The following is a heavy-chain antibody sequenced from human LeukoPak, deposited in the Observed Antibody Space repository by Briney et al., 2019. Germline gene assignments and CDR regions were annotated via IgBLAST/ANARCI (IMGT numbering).Heavy chain of an antibody. CDR1: GFTFSSYS. D-gene: IGHD3-10*01. Sequence: PGGSLRLSCAASGFTFSSYSMNWVRQAPGKGLEWVSSISSSSSYIYYADSVKGRFTISRDNAKNSPYLQMHSLRTDDTAVYYCAKDLMRDRWFGESWGQGTLVTVSS. CDR2: ISSSSSYI. CDR3: AKDLMRDRWFGES. J-gene: IGHJ1*01. V-gene: IGHV3-21*01.